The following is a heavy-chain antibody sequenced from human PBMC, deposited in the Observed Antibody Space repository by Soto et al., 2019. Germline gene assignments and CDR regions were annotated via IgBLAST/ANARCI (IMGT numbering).Heavy chain of an antibody. D-gene: IGHD5-18*01. Sequence: GGSLRLSCAASGFTFSSYAMSWVRQAPGKGLEWVSAISGSGGSTYYADSVKGRFTISRDNSKNTLYLQMNSLRAEDTAVYYCAXSPAPYSYGYYYYGMDVWGQGTTVTVSS. J-gene: IGHJ6*02. CDR1: GFTFSSYA. CDR2: ISGSGGST. CDR3: AXSPAPYSYGYYYYGMDV. V-gene: IGHV3-23*01.